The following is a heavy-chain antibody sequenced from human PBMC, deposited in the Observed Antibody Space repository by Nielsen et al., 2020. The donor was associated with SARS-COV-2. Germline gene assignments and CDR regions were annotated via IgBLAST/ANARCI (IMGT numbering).Heavy chain of an antibody. J-gene: IGHJ6*02. V-gene: IGHV3-13*04. CDR2: IDSSGNT. CDR3: ARLPHGYDYGRYYYYGMDV. CDR1: GFTFSRYD. D-gene: IGHD4/OR15-4a*01. Sequence: GESLKISCAASGFTFSRYDMHWVRQATGNGLEWVSSIDSSGNTYYSGSVKGRFTVSRENAKNYLYLQMNSLRAGDTAVYYCARLPHGYDYGRYYYYGMDVWGQGTTVTVSS.